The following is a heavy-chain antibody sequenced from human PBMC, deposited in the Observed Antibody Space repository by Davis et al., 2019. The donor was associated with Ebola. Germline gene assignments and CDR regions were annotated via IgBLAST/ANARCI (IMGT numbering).Heavy chain of an antibody. CDR1: GFTFSSYA. CDR2: ISYDGSNK. CDR3: ARDSILRGEYCSSTSCPPRGGYMDV. Sequence: PGGSLRLSCAASGFTFSSYAMHWVRQAPGKGLEWVAVISYDGSNKYYADSVKGRFTISRDNSKNTLYLQMNSLRAEDTAVYYCARDSILRGEYCSSTSCPPRGGYMDVWGKGTTVTVSS. J-gene: IGHJ6*03. V-gene: IGHV3-30-3*01. D-gene: IGHD2-2*01.